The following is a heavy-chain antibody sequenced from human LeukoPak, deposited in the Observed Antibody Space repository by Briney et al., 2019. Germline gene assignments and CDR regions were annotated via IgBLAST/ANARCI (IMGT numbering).Heavy chain of an antibody. CDR1: GYTFTSYT. CDR3: AKGGGLTAVGDY. D-gene: IGHD6-13*01. Sequence: ASVKVSCKASGYTFTSYTIHWVRQAPGQRLEWMGWISAGNGNAKYSQKFQGRVTITRDTSASTAYMELSSLRSEDTAVYYCAKGGGLTAVGDYWGQGTLVTVSS. J-gene: IGHJ4*02. CDR2: ISAGNGNA. V-gene: IGHV1-3*01.